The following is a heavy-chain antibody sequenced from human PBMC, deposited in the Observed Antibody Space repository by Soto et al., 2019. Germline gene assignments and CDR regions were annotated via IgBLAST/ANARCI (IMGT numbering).Heavy chain of an antibody. V-gene: IGHV3-9*01. Sequence: GGSLRLSCAASGFTFDDYAMHWVRQAPGKGLEWVSGISWNSGSIGYADSVKGRFTISGDNAKNSLYLQMNSLRAEDTALYYCAKDYSSSWYVLDYWGQGTLVTVSS. CDR3: AKDYSSSWYVLDY. CDR1: GFTFDDYA. CDR2: ISWNSGSI. D-gene: IGHD6-13*01. J-gene: IGHJ4*02.